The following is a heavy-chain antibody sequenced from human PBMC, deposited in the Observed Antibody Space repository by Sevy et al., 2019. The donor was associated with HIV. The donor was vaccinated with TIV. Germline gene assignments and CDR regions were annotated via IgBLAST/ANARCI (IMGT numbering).Heavy chain of an antibody. CDR3: ARAAAGAYDAFDI. CDR2: LNPSSSNT. CDR1: GYTFSVYD. Sequence: ASVKVSCKASGYTFSVYDINWVRQVTGQGLEWMGWLNPSSSNTGYAENFQGRVTFTMDSSTSTGYMEMRSLRSEDTAVYYCARAAAGAYDAFDIWGQGTLVPVSS. J-gene: IGHJ3*02. D-gene: IGHD6-13*01. V-gene: IGHV1-8*03.